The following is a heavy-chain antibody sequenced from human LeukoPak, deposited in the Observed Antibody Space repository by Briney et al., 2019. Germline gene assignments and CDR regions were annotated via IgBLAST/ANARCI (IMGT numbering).Heavy chain of an antibody. J-gene: IGHJ5*02. CDR2: FDPEDGET. D-gene: IGHD4-17*01. Sequence: GASVKVSFKFSVYTLTKLSMHWVRQAPGKGLEWMGGFDPEDGETIYAQKFQGRVTMTEDTSTDTAYMELSSLRSEDTAVYYCATAYGDGWFDPWGQGTLVTVSS. V-gene: IGHV1-24*01. CDR1: VYTLTKLS. CDR3: ATAYGDGWFDP.